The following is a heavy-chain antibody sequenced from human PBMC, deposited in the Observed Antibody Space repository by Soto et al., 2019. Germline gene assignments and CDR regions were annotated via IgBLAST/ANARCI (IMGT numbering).Heavy chain of an antibody. CDR1: GGSISSYY. J-gene: IGHJ5*02. CDR2: IYYSGST. V-gene: IGHV4-59*01. CDR3: ARVGGYNYVRNWFDP. D-gene: IGHD5-18*01. Sequence: SEAMSLTCTVSGGSISSYYWSWIRQPPGKGLEWIGYIYYSGSTNYNPSLKSRVTISVDTSKNQFSLKLSSVTAADTAVYYCARVGGYNYVRNWFDPWGQGTRVTAS.